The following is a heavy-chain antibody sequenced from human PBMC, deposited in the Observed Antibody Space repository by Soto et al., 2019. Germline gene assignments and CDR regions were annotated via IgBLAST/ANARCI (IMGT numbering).Heavy chain of an antibody. D-gene: IGHD1-1*01. Sequence: PVGSLRLSCASSVCTFSSYWMNWVRQSPGKGLEWVANINQDGNEDNLLDSVKGRFTISRDNAKNSLFLQMNSLRVDDTAVYYCARPGDGNHDFLDYWGQGALVSVSS. CDR3: ARPGDGNHDFLDY. CDR1: VCTFSSYW. V-gene: IGHV3-7*01. J-gene: IGHJ4*02. CDR2: INQDGNED.